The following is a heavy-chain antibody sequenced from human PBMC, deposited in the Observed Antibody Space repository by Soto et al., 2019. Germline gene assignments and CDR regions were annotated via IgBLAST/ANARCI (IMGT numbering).Heavy chain of an antibody. J-gene: IGHJ4*02. D-gene: IGHD2-15*01. CDR2: INSDGSNT. CDR1: GFTFSSYW. V-gene: IGHV3-74*01. CDR3: VRTSMVVAAATREDY. Sequence: EVQLVESGGGLVQPGGSLRLSCAASGFTFSSYWMHWVRQAPGKGLVWVSRINSDGSNTSYADSVKGLFTISRDNAKNTLYLQMTSLRAADTAVYYCVRTSMVVAAATREDYWGQGTLVTVSS.